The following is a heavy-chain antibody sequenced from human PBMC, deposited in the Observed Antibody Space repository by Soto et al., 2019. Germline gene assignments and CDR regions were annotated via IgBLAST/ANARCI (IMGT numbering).Heavy chain of an antibody. D-gene: IGHD3-9*01. CDR2: IYYSGST. CDR3: ARDSSRYFDWLYYFDY. Sequence: SETLSLTCTVSGGSISSYYWSWIRQPPGKGLEWIGYIYYSGSTNYNPSLKSRVTISVDTSKNQFSLKLSSVTAADTAVYYCARDSSRYFDWLYYFDYWGQGTLVTVSS. V-gene: IGHV4-59*01. CDR1: GGSISSYY. J-gene: IGHJ4*02.